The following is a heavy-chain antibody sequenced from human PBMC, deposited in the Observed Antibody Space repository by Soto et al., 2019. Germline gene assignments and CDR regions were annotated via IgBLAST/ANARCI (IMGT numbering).Heavy chain of an antibody. Sequence: VQLVESGGGLVQPGGSLRLSCAASGFTFSSYWMSWVRQAPGKGLEWVANIKQDGSEKYYVDSVKGRFTISRDNAKNSLYLQMNSLRAEDTAVYYCAEELRYSSSSSHWYFDLWGRGTLVTVSS. V-gene: IGHV3-7*01. CDR3: AEELRYSSSSSHWYFDL. CDR1: GFTFSSYW. CDR2: IKQDGSEK. D-gene: IGHD6-6*01. J-gene: IGHJ2*01.